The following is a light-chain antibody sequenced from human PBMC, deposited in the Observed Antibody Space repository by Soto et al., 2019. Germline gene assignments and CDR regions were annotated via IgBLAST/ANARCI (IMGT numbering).Light chain of an antibody. J-gene: IGKJ1*01. CDR1: YSLIHSDGDTY. Sequence: DVVMTQSPLSLPVTLGQPASISCRSSYSLIHSDGDTYLNWFQQRPGQSPRRLIYEVSNRDSGVPDRFSGSGSGTDFTLKISRVEAEDVGIYYCKQGTHWPWTFDQGTEVEIK. V-gene: IGKV2-30*02. CDR3: KQGTHWPWT. CDR2: EVS.